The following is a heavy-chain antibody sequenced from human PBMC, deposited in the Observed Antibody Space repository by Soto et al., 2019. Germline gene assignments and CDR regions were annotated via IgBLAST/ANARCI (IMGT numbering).Heavy chain of an antibody. V-gene: IGHV3-74*01. CDR3: ATDPTYFYDSSGYYDY. J-gene: IGHJ4*02. CDR2: INSDGSST. D-gene: IGHD3-22*01. CDR1: GFTFSRYW. Sequence: GSLRFSCAASGFTFSRYWMSWVPQAPGKGLVWVSRINSDGSSTSYADSVKGRFTISRDNARNTLYLQMNSLRAEDTAVYYCATDPTYFYDSSGYYDYWGQGTLVNVSS.